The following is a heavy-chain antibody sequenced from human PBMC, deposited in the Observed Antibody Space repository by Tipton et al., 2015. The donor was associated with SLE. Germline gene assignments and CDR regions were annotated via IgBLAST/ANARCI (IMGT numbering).Heavy chain of an antibody. J-gene: IGHJ4*02. D-gene: IGHD3-3*01. V-gene: IGHV4-39*07. Sequence: TLSLTCTVSGGSISSSSYYWGWIRQPPGKGLERIGSIYYSGSTYYNPSLKSRVTISVDTSKNQFSLKLSSVTAADTAVYYCARDTIFGVAHWGQGTLVTASS. CDR2: IYYSGST. CDR1: GGSISSSSYY. CDR3: ARDTIFGVAH.